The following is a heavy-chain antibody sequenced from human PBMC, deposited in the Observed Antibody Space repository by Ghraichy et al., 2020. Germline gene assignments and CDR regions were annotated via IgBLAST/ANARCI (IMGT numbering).Heavy chain of an antibody. Sequence: GGSLRLSCAASGFTFSSYAMSWVRQAPGKGLEWVSAISGSGGSTYYADSVKGRFTISRDNSKNTLYLQMNSLRAEDTAVYYCGKDLVARGYYSLNDYWGLGTLVTVSS. CDR2: ISGSGGST. V-gene: IGHV3-23*01. D-gene: IGHD2/OR15-2a*01. J-gene: IGHJ4*02. CDR3: GKDLVARGYYSLNDY. CDR1: GFTFSSYA.